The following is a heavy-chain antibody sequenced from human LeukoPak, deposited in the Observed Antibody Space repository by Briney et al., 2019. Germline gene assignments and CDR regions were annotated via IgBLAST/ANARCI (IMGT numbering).Heavy chain of an antibody. Sequence: WETLSLTCTVPGDSINNYFWSWIRQPPGKGLEWIGYMHNGVHTNYNPSLKSRVTMSGDTSKNQLSLKLTSVTAADTAVYYCAATIRRDYGDTNLDYWGQGTLVTVSP. D-gene: IGHD4/OR15-4a*01. CDR2: MHNGVHT. J-gene: IGHJ4*02. CDR1: GDSINNYF. CDR3: AATIRRDYGDTNLDY. V-gene: IGHV4-59*01.